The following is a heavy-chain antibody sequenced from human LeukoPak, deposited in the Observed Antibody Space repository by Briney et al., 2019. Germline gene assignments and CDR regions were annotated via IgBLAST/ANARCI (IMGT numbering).Heavy chain of an antibody. CDR1: GFTFSSYW. D-gene: IGHD1-26*01. Sequence: GGSLRLSCAASGFTFSSYWMSWVRQAPGKGLEWVANIKQDGSEKYYVDSVKGRFTISRDNAKNSLYLQMNSLRAEDTAVYYCARSRYSGSYPYYYYYMDVWGKGTTVTVSS. V-gene: IGHV3-7*01. CDR3: ARSRYSGSYPYYYYYMDV. CDR2: IKQDGSEK. J-gene: IGHJ6*03.